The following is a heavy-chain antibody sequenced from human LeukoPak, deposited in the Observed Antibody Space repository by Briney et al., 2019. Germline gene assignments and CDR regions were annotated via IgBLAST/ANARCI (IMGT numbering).Heavy chain of an antibody. Sequence: GGSLRLSCAASGFPFSSYSMNWVRQAPGKGLEWVSSISSSSDYIYYADSVKGRFTISRDNARNSLYLQMNSLRAEDTAVYYCARDLVQLWSKDYWGQGALVTVSS. CDR3: ARDLVQLWSKDY. V-gene: IGHV3-21*01. D-gene: IGHD5-18*01. CDR2: ISSSSDYI. CDR1: GFPFSSYS. J-gene: IGHJ4*02.